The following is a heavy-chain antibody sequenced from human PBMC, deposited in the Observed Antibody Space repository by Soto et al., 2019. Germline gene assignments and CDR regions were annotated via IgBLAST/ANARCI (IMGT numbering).Heavy chain of an antibody. CDR3: ARDPTTIVTRDGFDL. Sequence: QVHLVQSGPEVKKPGASVKVSCKASGYTFSTYGVSWVRQARGQGLEWMGWVSAYNGNTNYAQNLQDRVTMTTDTSTSTAYMELRSLRSDDTAVYYCARDPTTIVTRDGFDLWGQGTIVTVSP. CDR1: GYTFSTYG. V-gene: IGHV1-18*01. CDR2: VSAYNGNT. J-gene: IGHJ3*01. D-gene: IGHD1-26*01.